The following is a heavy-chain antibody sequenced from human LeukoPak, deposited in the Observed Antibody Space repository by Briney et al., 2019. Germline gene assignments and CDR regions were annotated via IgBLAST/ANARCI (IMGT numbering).Heavy chain of an antibody. D-gene: IGHD6-13*01. Sequence: PGGSLRLSCAASGFTVSANYMSWVRQAPGRGLEWVAVIYSGGDTYCADSVKGRFTLSRDNSKNTLYLQMNSLRAEDTAVYYCARDGGIAATGINWGQGTLVTVSS. CDR1: GFTVSANY. CDR2: IYSGGDT. J-gene: IGHJ4*02. CDR3: ARDGGIAATGIN. V-gene: IGHV3-53*01.